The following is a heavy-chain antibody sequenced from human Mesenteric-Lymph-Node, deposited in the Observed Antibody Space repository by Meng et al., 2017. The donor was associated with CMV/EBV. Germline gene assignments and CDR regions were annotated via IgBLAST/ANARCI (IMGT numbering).Heavy chain of an antibody. V-gene: IGHV3-74*01. CDR1: GFTFRNYW. CDR2: INSDGSTA. CDR3: ARGDWLDP. Sequence: GESLKISCAASGFTFRNYWMHWVRQTPGKGLVWVSLINSDGSTATYADSVRGRFTLSRDNAKNTPYLQMNSLRGDDTAVYYCARGDWLDPWGEGTLVTVSS. J-gene: IGHJ5*02.